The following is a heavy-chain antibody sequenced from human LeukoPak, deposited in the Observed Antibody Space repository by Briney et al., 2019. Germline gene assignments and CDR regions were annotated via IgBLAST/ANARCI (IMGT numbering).Heavy chain of an antibody. Sequence: GGSLRLSCAASGFTVSSNYMSWVRQAPGKGLEWVSVIYSGGSTYYADSVKGRFTISRGNSKNTLYLQMNSLRAEDTAVYYCASHYDSSGYYGYWFDPWGQGTLVTVSS. CDR2: IYSGGST. CDR3: ASHYDSSGYYGYWFDP. J-gene: IGHJ5*02. V-gene: IGHV3-53*01. D-gene: IGHD3-22*01. CDR1: GFTVSSNY.